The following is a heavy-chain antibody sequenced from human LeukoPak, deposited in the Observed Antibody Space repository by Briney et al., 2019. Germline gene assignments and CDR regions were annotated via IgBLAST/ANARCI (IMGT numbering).Heavy chain of an antibody. CDR3: ASLYSGSYQRN. Sequence: GGSLRLSCAASGFTFSSYSMNWVRQAPGKGLEWVSYISSSSSTIYYADSVKGRFTISRDNAKNSLYLQMNRLRAEDTAVYYCASLYSGSYQRNWGQGTLVTVSS. CDR2: ISSSSSTI. J-gene: IGHJ4*02. CDR1: GFTFSSYS. D-gene: IGHD1-26*01. V-gene: IGHV3-48*01.